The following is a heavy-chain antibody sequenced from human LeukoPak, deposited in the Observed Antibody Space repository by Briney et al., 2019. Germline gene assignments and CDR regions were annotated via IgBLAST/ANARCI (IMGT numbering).Heavy chain of an antibody. V-gene: IGHV1-2*02. CDR1: GYTFTGYY. J-gene: IGHJ5*02. CDR3: ARGIAAAGTSDWFDP. Sequence: ASVKVSCKASGYTFTGYYKHWVRQAPGQGLEWMGWINPNSGGTNYAQKFQGRVTMTRDTSISTAYMELSRLRSDDTAVYYCARGIAAAGTSDWFDPWGQGTLVTVSS. CDR2: INPNSGGT. D-gene: IGHD6-13*01.